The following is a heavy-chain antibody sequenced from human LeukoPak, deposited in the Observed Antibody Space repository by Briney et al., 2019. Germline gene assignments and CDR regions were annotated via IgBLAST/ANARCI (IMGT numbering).Heavy chain of an antibody. CDR2: INHSGST. CDR3: ARGFRYYDTH. J-gene: IGHJ4*02. Sequence: PSETLSLTCAVYGGPFSGYYWSWIRQPPGKGLEWIGEINHSGSTNYNPFLKSRVTISVDTSKNQFSLKLSSVTAADTAVYYCARGFRYYDTHWGQGTLVTVSS. D-gene: IGHD3-9*01. CDR1: GGPFSGYY. V-gene: IGHV4-34*01.